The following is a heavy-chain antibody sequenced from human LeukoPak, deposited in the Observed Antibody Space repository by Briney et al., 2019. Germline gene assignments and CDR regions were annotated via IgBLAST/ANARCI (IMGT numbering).Heavy chain of an antibody. Sequence: SETLSLTCNVIGGSFTDYYWNWIRQPPGKGLEWIGYIYYNENSNYSPSLKGRVTLSVDTSRNQFSLHLASVTAADTAMYYCARDGGLQSHFDFWGQGILVTVAS. CDR2: IYYNENS. J-gene: IGHJ4*02. CDR1: GGSFTDYY. V-gene: IGHV4-59*01. D-gene: IGHD3-16*01. CDR3: ARDGGLQSHFDF.